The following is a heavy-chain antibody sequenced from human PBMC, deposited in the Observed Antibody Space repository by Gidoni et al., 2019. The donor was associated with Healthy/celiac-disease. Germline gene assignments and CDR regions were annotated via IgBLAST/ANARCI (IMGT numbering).Heavy chain of an antibody. CDR3: ARDSRSVTIFGVVTDAFDI. CDR2: ISSSGSTI. D-gene: IGHD3-3*01. CDR1: GFTVSSYS. J-gene: IGHJ3*02. V-gene: IGHV3-21*01. Sequence: EVQLVESGGGLVKPGGSLRLSCSASGFTVSSYSMNWVRQAPGKGLEWVSSISSSGSTIYYADSVKGRFTISRDNAKNSLYLQMNSLRAEDTAVYYCARDSRSVTIFGVVTDAFDIWGQGTMVTVSS.